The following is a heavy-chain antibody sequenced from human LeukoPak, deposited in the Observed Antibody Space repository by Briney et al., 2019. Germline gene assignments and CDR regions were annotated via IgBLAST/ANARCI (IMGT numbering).Heavy chain of an antibody. J-gene: IGHJ4*02. V-gene: IGHV7-4-1*02. Sequence: ASVKVSCKASGYTFTSYAINWLRQAPGQGLEWMGWINIYTANPAYAQGFTERFVFALDTSVTTAYLQISNLKTEDTAVYYCARHDNDDDFDYWGQGTLVTVSS. CDR2: INIYTANP. CDR1: GYTFTSYA. CDR3: ARHDNDDDFDY. D-gene: IGHD3-16*01.